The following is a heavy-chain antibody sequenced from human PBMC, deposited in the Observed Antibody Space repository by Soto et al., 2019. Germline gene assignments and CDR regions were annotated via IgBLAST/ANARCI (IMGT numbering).Heavy chain of an antibody. CDR2: IYTSGST. V-gene: IGHV4-4*07. CDR1: GVSINNYY. J-gene: IGHJ6*02. CDR3: ARGPRIPVASTSDYYYYVMDV. Sequence: AESLSLTCTVSGVSINNYYWSWIRQPAEKGLEWIGRIYTSGSTNYKTYHKIGVTMSVETLKNPFSLSPSSVTAAHSAVYFCARGPRIPVASTSDYYYYVMDVWGQGTTVTVS. D-gene: IGHD6-19*01.